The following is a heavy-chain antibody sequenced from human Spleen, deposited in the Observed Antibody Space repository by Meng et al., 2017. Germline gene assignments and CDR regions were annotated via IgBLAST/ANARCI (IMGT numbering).Heavy chain of an antibody. V-gene: IGHV4-59*01. Sequence: SETLSLTCVVSGGSFSDYYWSWIRQPPGKGLEWIGYIYYSGSTNYNPSLKSRVTISVDTSKNQFSLKLSSVTAADTAVYYCARADTAMDWYFDLWGRGTLVTVSS. CDR1: GGSFSDYY. J-gene: IGHJ2*01. CDR2: IYYSGST. D-gene: IGHD5-18*01. CDR3: ARADTAMDWYFDL.